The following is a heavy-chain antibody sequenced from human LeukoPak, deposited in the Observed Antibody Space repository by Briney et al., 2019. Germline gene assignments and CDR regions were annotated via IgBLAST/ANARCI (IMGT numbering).Heavy chain of an antibody. V-gene: IGHV1-8*03. Sequence: ASVKVSCKASGYTFTSYAMNWVRQAPGQGLEWMGWMNPNSGNTGYAQKFQGRVTITRNTSISTAYMELSSLRSEDTAVYYCARAKNDYVKESYYYYMDVWGKGTTVTVSS. J-gene: IGHJ6*03. CDR1: GYTFTSYA. D-gene: IGHD4-17*01. CDR3: ARAKNDYVKESYYYYMDV. CDR2: MNPNSGNT.